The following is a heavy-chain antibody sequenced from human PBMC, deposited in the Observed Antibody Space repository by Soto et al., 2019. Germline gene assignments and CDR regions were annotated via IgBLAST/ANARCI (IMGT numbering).Heavy chain of an antibody. D-gene: IGHD3-9*01. CDR3: ATSFRYFDN. CDR1: GFTPTTTP. CDR2: VSGAASHT. J-gene: IGHJ4*02. V-gene: IGHV3-23*01. Sequence: GGSLRLSCAGSGFTPTTTPLSWVRQPPGKGLEWVATVSGAASHTYYVDSVRGRFFISRDNSKNTVTLQMNNLTVDDTAVYYCATSFRYFDNWGQGTRVTVSS.